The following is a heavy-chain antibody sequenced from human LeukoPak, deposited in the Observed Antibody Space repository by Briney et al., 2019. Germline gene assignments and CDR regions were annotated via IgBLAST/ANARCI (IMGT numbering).Heavy chain of an antibody. J-gene: IGHJ4*02. V-gene: IGHV4-30-4*01. CDR1: GGSISSGDYY. Sequence: PSQTLSLTCTVSGGSISSGDYYWSWIRQPPGKGLEWIGYIYYSGSTYYNPSLRSRVTISVDTSKSQFSLKLSSVTAADTAVYYCARDLRAEYGGTHFDYWGQGTLVTVSS. D-gene: IGHD4-23*01. CDR2: IYYSGST. CDR3: ARDLRAEYGGTHFDY.